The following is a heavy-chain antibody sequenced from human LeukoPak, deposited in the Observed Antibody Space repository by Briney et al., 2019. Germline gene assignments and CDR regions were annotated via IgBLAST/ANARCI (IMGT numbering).Heavy chain of an antibody. CDR3: AKARRRKQQLVPPEADY. Sequence: PGGSLRLSCAASGFTFDDYAMHWVRQAPGKGLEWVSLISGDGGSTYYADSVKGRFTISRDNSKNSLYLQMNSLRTADTALYYCAKARRRKQQLVPPEADYWGQGTLVTVSS. CDR2: ISGDGGST. CDR1: GFTFDDYA. D-gene: IGHD6-13*01. J-gene: IGHJ4*02. V-gene: IGHV3-43*02.